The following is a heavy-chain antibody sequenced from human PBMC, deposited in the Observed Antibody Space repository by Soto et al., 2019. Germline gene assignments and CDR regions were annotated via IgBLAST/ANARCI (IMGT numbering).Heavy chain of an antibody. CDR1: GFTFSSYG. J-gene: IGHJ5*02. D-gene: IGHD2-2*01. CDR2: IWYDGSNK. CDR3: ARGGDGGGYCSSTSCYQNWFDP. Sequence: GGSLRLSCAASGFTFSSYGMHWVRQAPGKGLEWVAVIWYDGSNKYYADSVKGRFTISRDNSKNTRYLQMNSLRAEDTAVYYCARGGDGGGYCSSTSCYQNWFDPWGQGTLVTVSS. V-gene: IGHV3-33*01.